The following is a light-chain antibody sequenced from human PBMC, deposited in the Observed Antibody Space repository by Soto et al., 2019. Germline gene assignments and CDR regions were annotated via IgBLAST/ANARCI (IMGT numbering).Light chain of an antibody. CDR1: QSVSHNY. CDR2: GAY. V-gene: IGKV3-20*01. J-gene: IGKJ2*01. Sequence: IVLTLSPGTLSLSTGAVATPCCRGSQSVSHNYLDGYKQKPGQAPRLLIYGAYSRATGISDRFSGSGSGTDFTLTISRLDPEECAVYYCHQYGSSPYTFGQGTKVEIK. CDR3: HQYGSSPYT.